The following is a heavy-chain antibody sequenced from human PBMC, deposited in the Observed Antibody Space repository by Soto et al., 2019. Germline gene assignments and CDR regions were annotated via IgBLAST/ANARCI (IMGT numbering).Heavy chain of an antibody. CDR2: INPADSDT. V-gene: IGHV5-51*01. CDR3: VRPDSTGYYTH. Sequence: GESLKISCKASGYSFTNYWIGWLRQMPGKGLEWMGIINPADSDTRYSPSFQGQVTVSVDKSISTAYLQRGSLKASDTAMYYCVRPDSTGYYTHWGQGTSVTVSS. CDR1: GYSFTNYW. J-gene: IGHJ4*02. D-gene: IGHD3-22*01.